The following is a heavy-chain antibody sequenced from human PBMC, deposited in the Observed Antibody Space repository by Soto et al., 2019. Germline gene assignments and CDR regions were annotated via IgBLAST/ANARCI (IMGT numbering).Heavy chain of an antibody. CDR3: AHRRLRFLELGNWFDP. V-gene: IGHV2-5*01. J-gene: IGHJ5*02. D-gene: IGHD3-3*01. CDR2: IYWNDDK. CDR1: GFSLSTSGVG. Sequence: SGPTLVNPTQTLTLTCTFSGFSLSTSGVGVGWIRQPPGKALEWLALIYWNDDKRYSPSLKSRLTITKDTSKNQVVLTMTNMDPVDTATYYCAHRRLRFLELGNWFDPWGQGTLVTVS.